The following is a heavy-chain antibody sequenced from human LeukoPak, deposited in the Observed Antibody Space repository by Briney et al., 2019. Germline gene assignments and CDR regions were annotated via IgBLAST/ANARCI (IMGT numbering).Heavy chain of an antibody. Sequence: GGSLRLSCAASGFAFSSYWMSWVRQAPGKGLEWVANTKQDGSEKYYVDSVKGRFTISRDNAKNSLYLQMNSLRAEDTAVYYCARDGVGRVPEMSAPDYWGQGTLVTVSS. CDR3: ARDGVGRVPEMSAPDY. J-gene: IGHJ4*02. V-gene: IGHV3-7*01. D-gene: IGHD3-16*01. CDR2: TKQDGSEK. CDR1: GFAFSSYW.